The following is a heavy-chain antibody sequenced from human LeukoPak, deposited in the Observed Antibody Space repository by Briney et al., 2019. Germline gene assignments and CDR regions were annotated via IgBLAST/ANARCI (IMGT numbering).Heavy chain of an antibody. D-gene: IGHD5-18*01. V-gene: IGHV1-46*01. CDR3: AGPFVDTAMVSRAPLDY. CDR2: INPSGGST. CDR1: GYTFTSYY. J-gene: IGHJ4*02. Sequence: ASVKVSCKASGYTFTSYYMHWVRQAPGQGLEWMGIINPSGGSTSYAQKFQGRVTMSRDTSTSTVYMELSSLRSEDTAVYYCAGPFVDTAMVSRAPLDYWGQGTLVTVSS.